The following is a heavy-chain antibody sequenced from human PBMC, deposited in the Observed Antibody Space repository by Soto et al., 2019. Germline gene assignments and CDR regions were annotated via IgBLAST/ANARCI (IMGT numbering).Heavy chain of an antibody. CDR3: ARVCIGPAAMYYYYYYMDV. CDR1: GYTFTSYG. V-gene: IGHV1-18*01. CDR2: ISAYNGNT. D-gene: IGHD2-2*01. J-gene: IGHJ6*03. Sequence: ASVKVSCKASGYTFTSYGISWVRQAPGQGLEWMGWISAYNGNTNYAQKLQGRVTMTTDTSTSTAYMELRSLRSDDTAVYYCARVCIGPAAMYYYYYYMDVWGKGTTVTVSS.